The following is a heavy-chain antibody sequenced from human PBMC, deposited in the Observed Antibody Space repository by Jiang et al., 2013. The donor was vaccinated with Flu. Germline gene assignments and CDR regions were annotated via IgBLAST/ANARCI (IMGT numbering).Heavy chain of an antibody. V-gene: IGHV7-4-1*02. CDR2: INTNTGNP. J-gene: IGHJ6*02. CDR1: GYTFTSYA. CDR3: ARVEDYGDYDDYYYGMDV. Sequence: KVSCKASGYTFTSYAMNWVRQAPGQGLEWMGWINTNTGNPTYAQGFTGRFVFSLDTSVSTAYLQISSLKAEDTAVYYCARVEDYGDYDDYYYGMDVWGQGTTVTVSS. D-gene: IGHD4-17*01.